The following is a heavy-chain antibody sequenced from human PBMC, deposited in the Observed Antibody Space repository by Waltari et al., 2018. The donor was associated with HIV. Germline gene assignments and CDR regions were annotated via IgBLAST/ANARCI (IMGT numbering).Heavy chain of an antibody. CDR1: ISSSSYY. Sequence: ISSSSYYWGWIRQPPGKGLEWIGSIYYSGSTYYNPSLKSRVTISVDTSKNQFSLKLSSVTAADTAVYYCARDRALLRLGELSPGAFDIWGQGTMVTVSS. CDR2: IYYSGST. V-gene: IGHV4-39*07. J-gene: IGHJ3*02. D-gene: IGHD3-16*02. CDR3: ARDRALLRLGELSPGAFDI.